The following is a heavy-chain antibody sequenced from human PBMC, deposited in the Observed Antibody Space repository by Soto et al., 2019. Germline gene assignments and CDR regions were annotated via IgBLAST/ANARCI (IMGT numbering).Heavy chain of an antibody. Sequence: WGSLRLCCAASGFTCSSYSMNWFRQAPGKGLEWVSSISSSSSYIYYADSVKGRFTISRDNAKNSLYLQMNSLRAEDTAVYYCARDVDDYNFDYWGQGTLVTVSS. D-gene: IGHD4-4*01. CDR2: ISSSSSYI. V-gene: IGHV3-21*01. CDR1: GFTCSSYS. CDR3: ARDVDDYNFDY. J-gene: IGHJ4*02.